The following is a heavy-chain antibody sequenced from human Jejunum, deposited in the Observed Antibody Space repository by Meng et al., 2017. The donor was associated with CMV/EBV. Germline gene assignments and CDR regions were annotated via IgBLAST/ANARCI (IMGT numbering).Heavy chain of an antibody. CDR3: THYFGSGNQPTGGFHF. Sequence: TVSSDEMSWVSQAQGRGLGWCAYISSSGSVRHYAESEMGRFTVSRDNAKNLLYLQMNSQRAEDTAVYYCTHYFGSGNQPTGGFHFWGQGTVVTVSS. D-gene: IGHD3-10*01. CDR1: TVSSDE. J-gene: IGHJ4*03. CDR2: ISSSGSVR. V-gene: IGHV3-48*03.